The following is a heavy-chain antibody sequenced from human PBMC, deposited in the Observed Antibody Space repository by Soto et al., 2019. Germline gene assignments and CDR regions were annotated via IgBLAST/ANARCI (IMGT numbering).Heavy chain of an antibody. CDR2: INTDGSST. Sequence: EVQLLESGGTLVQPGGSLRLSCADSGFSFSSYWMHWVRQGPGKGLVWVARINTDGSSTNYADSVKGRFTISRDNAKNTLYLQMNSLRAEDTAVYYCARSPGGYYIDWGQGTMVTVSS. CDR1: GFSFSSYW. V-gene: IGHV3-74*01. D-gene: IGHD3-9*01. J-gene: IGHJ3*01. CDR3: ARSPGGYYID.